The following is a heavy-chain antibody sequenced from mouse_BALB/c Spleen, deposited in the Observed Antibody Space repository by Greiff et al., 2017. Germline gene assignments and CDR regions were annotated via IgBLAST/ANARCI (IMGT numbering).Heavy chain of an antibody. J-gene: IGHJ4*01. CDR1: GFTFSSFG. V-gene: IGHV5-17*02. D-gene: IGHD2-1*01. CDR2: ISSGSSTI. Sequence: EVQVVESGGGLVQPGGSRKLSCAASGFTFSSFGMHWVRQAPEKGLEWVAYISSGSSTIYYADTVKGRFTISRDNPKNTLFLQMTSLRSEDTAMYYCAREGGNYQGYCGIDYWGQGTSVTVSA. CDR3: AREGGNYQGYCGIDY.